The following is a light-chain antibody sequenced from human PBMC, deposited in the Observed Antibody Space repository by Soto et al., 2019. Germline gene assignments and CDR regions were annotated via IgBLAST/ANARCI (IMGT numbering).Light chain of an antibody. Sequence: QSALTQPPSVSGAPGQRVTISCTGSSSNIGAGYDVHWYQQLPGTAPKLLIYGNSNRPSGVPDRFSGSKSGTSASLAITGLQAEDEADYYCQSYDSSLSVNDVFGTGTKVTVL. CDR2: GNS. CDR3: QSYDSSLSVNDV. CDR1: SSNIGAGYD. J-gene: IGLJ1*01. V-gene: IGLV1-40*01.